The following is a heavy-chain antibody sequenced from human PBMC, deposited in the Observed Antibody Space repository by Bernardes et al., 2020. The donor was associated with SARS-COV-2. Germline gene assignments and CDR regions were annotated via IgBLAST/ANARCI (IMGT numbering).Heavy chain of an antibody. D-gene: IGHD5-18*01. J-gene: IGHJ5*02. CDR2: ISGYNGDT. V-gene: IGHV1-18*01. CDR3: APVVGYSYGGGWFDP. CDR1: GYTFSSYG. Sequence: ASVKVSCKASGYTFSSYGISWVRQAPGQGLEWMGWISGYNGDTNYDQKFQDRLTMTTDTSTTTAYMELRSLTSDDPAVYYCAPVVGYSYGGGWFDPWGQGTLVTVSS.